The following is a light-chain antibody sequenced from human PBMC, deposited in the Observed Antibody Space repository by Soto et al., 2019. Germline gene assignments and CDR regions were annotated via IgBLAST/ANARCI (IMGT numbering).Light chain of an antibody. Sequence: EIVLTQSPGTLSLSPGERATLSCRASQSGSSSYLAWYQQKPGQAPRLLIYGASSRATGIPDRFSGSGSGTDFTLTISRLEPEDFAVYYWQQYGSSPFTFGQGTKLEIK. V-gene: IGKV3-20*01. CDR2: GAS. J-gene: IGKJ2*01. CDR1: QSGSSSY. CDR3: QQYGSSPFT.